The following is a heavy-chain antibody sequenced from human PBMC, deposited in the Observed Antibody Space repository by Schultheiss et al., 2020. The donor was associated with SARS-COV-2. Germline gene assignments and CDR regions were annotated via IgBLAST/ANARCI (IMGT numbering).Heavy chain of an antibody. V-gene: IGHV4-30-2*01. Sequence: SETLSLTCAVSGGSISSGGYSWSWVRQPPGKGLEWIAYIYHSGSTYYNPSLKSRVTISLDRSKNRFSLRLSSVTAADTAVYYCARGRHEEMPITKGGTSYGMDVWGHWTTVTISS. D-gene: IGHD1-7*01. CDR2: IYHSGST. CDR3: ARGRHEEMPITKGGTSYGMDV. J-gene: IGHJ6*01. CDR1: GGSISSGGYS.